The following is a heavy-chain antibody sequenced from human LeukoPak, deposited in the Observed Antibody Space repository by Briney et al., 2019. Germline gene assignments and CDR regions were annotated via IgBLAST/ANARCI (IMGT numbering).Heavy chain of an antibody. CDR1: GYTFTSYG. J-gene: IGHJ4*02. CDR3: ARDGRNYDLDYFDY. D-gene: IGHD3-3*01. CDR2: ISAYNGNT. V-gene: IGHV1-18*01. Sequence: ASVKVSCKASGYTFTSYGISWVRQAPGQGLEWMGWISAYNGNTNYAQMLQGRVTMTTDTSTSTAYMELRSLRSDDTAVYYCARDGRNYDLDYFDYWGQGTLVTVSS.